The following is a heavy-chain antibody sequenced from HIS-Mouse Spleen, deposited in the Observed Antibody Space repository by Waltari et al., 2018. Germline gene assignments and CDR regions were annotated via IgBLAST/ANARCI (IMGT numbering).Heavy chain of an antibody. CDR1: GGSISSSSYY. J-gene: IGHJ2*01. CDR3: AREIPYSSSWYDWYFDL. Sequence: QLQLQESGPGLVKPSETLSLTCTVSGGSISSSSYYWGWIRQPPGKGLEWIGSIYYSGGTYYNPSRKSRVTISVDTSKNPCSLKLSSVTAADTAVYYCAREIPYSSSWYDWYFDLWGRGTLVTVSS. D-gene: IGHD6-13*01. V-gene: IGHV4-39*07. CDR2: IYYSGGT.